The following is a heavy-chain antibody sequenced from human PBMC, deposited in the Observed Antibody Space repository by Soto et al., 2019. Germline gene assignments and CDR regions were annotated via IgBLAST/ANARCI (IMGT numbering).Heavy chain of an antibody. V-gene: IGHV6-1*01. CDR2: TYYRSKWYN. Sequence: SQTLSLTCGISGDSVSSNSAAWNWLRQSPSRGLEWLGRTYYRSKWYNDYAVSVESRITINPDTSKNHFSLQLNFVTPEDTAVYFCARVEQYSDMIFDYRGQGTLVTVSS. J-gene: IGHJ4*02. CDR1: GDSVSSNSAA. CDR3: ARVEQYSDMIFDY. D-gene: IGHD1-26*01.